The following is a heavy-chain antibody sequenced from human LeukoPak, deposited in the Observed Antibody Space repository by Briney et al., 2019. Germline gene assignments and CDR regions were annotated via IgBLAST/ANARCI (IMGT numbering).Heavy chain of an antibody. Sequence: ASVKVSCKSSGNTFTSYNMHWVRQAPGQGLEWMGWINPNSGGTNYAQKFQGRVTMTRDTSISTAYMELSRLRSDDTAVYYCARSVATIDYWGQGTLVTVSS. CDR3: ARSVATIDY. V-gene: IGHV1-2*02. D-gene: IGHD5-12*01. CDR2: INPNSGGT. J-gene: IGHJ4*02. CDR1: GNTFTSYN.